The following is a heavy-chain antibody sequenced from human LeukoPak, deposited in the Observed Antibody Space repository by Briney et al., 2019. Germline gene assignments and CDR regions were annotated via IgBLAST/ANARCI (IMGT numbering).Heavy chain of an antibody. Sequence: GGSLRLSCAASGFTFSSYAMHWVRQAPGKGLEYVSAISSNGGSTYYANSVKGRLTISRDNSKNTLYLQMGSLRAEDMAVYYCARDIGGGGYSYGSPDYWGQGTLVTVSS. D-gene: IGHD5-18*01. J-gene: IGHJ4*02. CDR1: GFTFSSYA. V-gene: IGHV3-64*01. CDR3: ARDIGGGGYSYGSPDY. CDR2: ISSNGGST.